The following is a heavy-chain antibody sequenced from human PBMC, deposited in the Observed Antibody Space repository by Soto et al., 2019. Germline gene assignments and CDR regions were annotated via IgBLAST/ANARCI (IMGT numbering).Heavy chain of an antibody. Sequence: EVRLVESGGGLVQPGGSLRVSCAASGFTFSTYWMHWVRQAPGKGLVWVSRINSDGSSTMYADSVKGRLTLSRDNAKHTLYLQMNSLRAEDTAVYYCARDRFSGSFSYLDYWGQGNMVTVSS. D-gene: IGHD1-26*01. V-gene: IGHV3-74*03. CDR3: ARDRFSGSFSYLDY. J-gene: IGHJ4*02. CDR2: INSDGSST. CDR1: GFTFSTYW.